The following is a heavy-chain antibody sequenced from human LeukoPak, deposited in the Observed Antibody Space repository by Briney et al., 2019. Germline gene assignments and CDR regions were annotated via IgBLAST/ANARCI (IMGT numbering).Heavy chain of an antibody. CDR3: ARDGDYYDSSGYGLDY. Sequence: SETLSLTCAVSGGTISSSNWRSWVRHPPEKGLEWLGEIYHSGSANYTPSVKSRVTISVDKSKNQLYLQLSSLSAADTAVYYGARDGDYYDSSGYGLDYWGQGTLVTVSS. V-gene: IGHV4-4*02. CDR2: IYHSGSA. J-gene: IGHJ4*02. CDR1: GGTISSSNW. D-gene: IGHD3-22*01.